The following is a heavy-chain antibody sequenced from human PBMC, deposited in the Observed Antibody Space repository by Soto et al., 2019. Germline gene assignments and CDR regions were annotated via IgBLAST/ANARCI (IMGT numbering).Heavy chain of an antibody. CDR1: GFTFGSYW. J-gene: IGHJ1*01. CDR3: ARGGGGGLFEH. V-gene: IGHV3-7*01. D-gene: IGHD2-21*01. Sequence: GGSLRLSCAASGFTFGSYWMSWVRQAPGKGLEWLATIKMDASEKKYVDSVKGRFTISRDNTKSSLFLQMNSLGVEDTAVYYCARGGGGGLFEHWGQGVLVTVSS. CDR2: IKMDASEK.